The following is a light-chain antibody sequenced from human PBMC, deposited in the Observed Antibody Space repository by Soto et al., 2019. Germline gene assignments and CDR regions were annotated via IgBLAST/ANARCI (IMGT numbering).Light chain of an antibody. CDR1: QSVGGSS. V-gene: IGKV3-20*01. J-gene: IGKJ1*01. CDR3: QQYQNSPRT. Sequence: VLTQSPDTLSLPPGERATVSCRASQSVGGSSLAWYQQRPGQAPRLLIYDTSKRATGIPDRFSGSGSGTDFTLTISRLEPEDFAVYYCQQYQNSPRTFGQGTKVDIK. CDR2: DTS.